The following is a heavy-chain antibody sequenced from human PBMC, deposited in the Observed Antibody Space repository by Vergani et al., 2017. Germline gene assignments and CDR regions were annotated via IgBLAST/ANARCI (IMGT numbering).Heavy chain of an antibody. CDR1: GGSFSGYY. CDR3: ARGYTHWNPGLDY. D-gene: IGHD1-1*01. Sequence: QVQLQQWGAGLLKPSETLSLTCAVYGGSFSGYYWSWIRQPPGKGLEWIGEINHSGSTNYNPSLKSRVTISVDTSKNQFSLKLSSMTAADTAVYYCARGYTHWNPGLDYWGQGTLVTVSS. J-gene: IGHJ4*02. CDR2: INHSGST. V-gene: IGHV4-34*01.